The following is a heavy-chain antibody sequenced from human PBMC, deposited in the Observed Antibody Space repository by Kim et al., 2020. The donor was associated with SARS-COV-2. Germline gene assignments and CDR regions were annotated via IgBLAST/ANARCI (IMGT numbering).Heavy chain of an antibody. CDR1: GGSISSGSYY. CDR3: ARDRGVRRVVTAIPNYYYGMDV. D-gene: IGHD2-21*02. CDR2: IYTSGST. J-gene: IGHJ6*02. V-gene: IGHV4-61*02. Sequence: SETLSLTCTVSGGSISSGSYYWSWIRQPAGKGLEWIGRIYTSGSTNYNPSLKSRVTISVDTSKNQFSLKLSSVTAADTAVYYCARDRGVRRVVTAIPNYYYGMDVWGQGTTVTVSS.